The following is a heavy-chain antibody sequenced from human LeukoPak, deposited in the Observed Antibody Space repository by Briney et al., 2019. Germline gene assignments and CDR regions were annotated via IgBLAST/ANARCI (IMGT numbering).Heavy chain of an antibody. J-gene: IGHJ4*02. CDR3: AKDPYPYCTNGVCHERERFWDY. CDR1: GFTFSSYA. D-gene: IGHD2-8*01. V-gene: IGHV3-23*01. CDR2: ISSSGGRT. Sequence: PGGSLRLSCAASGFTFSSYAMSWVRQGPGKGLEWVSAISSSGGRTYYADSVKGRFTISRDNSKNTLYLQMNSLRAEDTAVYYCAKDPYPYCTNGVCHERERFWDYWGQGTLVTVSS.